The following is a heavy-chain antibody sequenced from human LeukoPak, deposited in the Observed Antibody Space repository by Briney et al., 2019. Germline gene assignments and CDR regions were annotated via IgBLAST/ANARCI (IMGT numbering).Heavy chain of an antibody. D-gene: IGHD6-19*01. Sequence: SETLSLTCTVSGYSISSGYYWGWIRQPPGKGLEWIGSIYHSGSTYYNPSLKSRVTISVDTSKNQFSLKLSSVTAADTAVYYCARVPYSSGWYYYYYYMDVWGKGTTVTVSS. CDR3: ARVPYSSGWYYYYYYMDV. V-gene: IGHV4-38-2*02. J-gene: IGHJ6*03. CDR2: IYHSGST. CDR1: GYSISSGYY.